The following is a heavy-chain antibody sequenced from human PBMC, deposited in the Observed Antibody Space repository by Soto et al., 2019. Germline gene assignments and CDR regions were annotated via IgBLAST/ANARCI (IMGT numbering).Heavy chain of an antibody. J-gene: IGHJ6*02. CDR2: IIPIFGTT. D-gene: IGHD6-6*01. CDR3: ARENSIASLSYYYGMDV. V-gene: IGHV1-69*13. Sequence: SVKVSCKASGGTFSGNAISWVRQAPGQGLEWMGGIIPIFGTTNYAQKFQDRVAITADESTSTAYLELTGLRSEDTAVYYCARENSIASLSYYYGMDVWGQGTTVTVSS. CDR1: GGTFSGNA.